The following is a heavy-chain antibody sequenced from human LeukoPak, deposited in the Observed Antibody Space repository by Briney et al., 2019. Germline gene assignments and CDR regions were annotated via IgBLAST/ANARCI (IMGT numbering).Heavy chain of an antibody. V-gene: IGHV4-59*08. D-gene: IGHD3-22*01. CDR2: IYYSGST. J-gene: IGHJ3*02. CDR1: GGSISSYY. CDR3: ARGYYYDSSGPFYAFDI. Sequence: SETLSLTCTVSGGSISSYYWSWIRQPPGKGLEWIGYIYYSGSTNYNPSLKSRVTISVDTSKSQFSLKLSSVTAADTAVYYCARGYYYDSSGPFYAFDIWGQGTMVTVSS.